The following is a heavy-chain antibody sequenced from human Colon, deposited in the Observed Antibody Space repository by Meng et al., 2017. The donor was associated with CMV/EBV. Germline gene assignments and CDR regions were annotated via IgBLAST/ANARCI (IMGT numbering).Heavy chain of an antibody. CDR2: IRNNGSNK. CDR1: GLTFSSYS. Sequence: AADGLTFSSYSKRWGRQAPDKGLGWLAFIRNNGSNKYYGDSVGGRFTISRNDSKNTLYLKMNGLGVEDTAIYSCANETNYYESAFDPWGQGTLVTVSS. CDR3: ANETNYYESAFDP. D-gene: IGHD3-16*01. V-gene: IGHV3-30*02. J-gene: IGHJ5*02.